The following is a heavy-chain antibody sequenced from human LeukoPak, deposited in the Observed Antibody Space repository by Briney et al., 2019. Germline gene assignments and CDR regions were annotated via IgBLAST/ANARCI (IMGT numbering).Heavy chain of an antibody. CDR3: AREHYYGTGSPKHFDC. V-gene: IGHV4-39*07. Sequence: PSETLSLTCTVSGDSITSNTYYWAWIRQSPGKGLEWIGNIYYSGTTYYSPSLKSRATMSVDTSKNQLFLNLSSVTAADTAVYYCAREHYYGTGSPKHFDCWGLGTLVTVSS. D-gene: IGHD3-10*01. J-gene: IGHJ4*02. CDR1: GDSITSNTYY. CDR2: IYYSGTT.